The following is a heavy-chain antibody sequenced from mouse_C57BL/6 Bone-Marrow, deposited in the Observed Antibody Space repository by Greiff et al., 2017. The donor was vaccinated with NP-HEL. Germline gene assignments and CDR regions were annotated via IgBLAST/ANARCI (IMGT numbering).Heavy chain of an antibody. J-gene: IGHJ1*03. Sequence: VQLQQSGAELVRPGASVTLSCKASGYTFTDYEMHWVKQTPVHGLEWIGAIDPETGGTAYNQKFKGKAILTADKSSSTAYMELRSLTSEDSAVYYCTRVPHGYFDVWGTGTTVTVSS. V-gene: IGHV1-15*01. CDR3: TRVPHGYFDV. CDR2: IDPETGGT. CDR1: GYTFTDYE.